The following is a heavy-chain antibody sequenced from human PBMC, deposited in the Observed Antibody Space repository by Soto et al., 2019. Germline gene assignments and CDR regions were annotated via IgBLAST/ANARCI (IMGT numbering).Heavy chain of an antibody. CDR3: ARGYCSGGSCYFVTDAFDI. D-gene: IGHD2-15*01. J-gene: IGHJ3*02. Sequence: PGESLKISCKGSGYSFTSYWIGWVRQMPGKGLEWMGIIYSGDSDTRYGPSFQGQVTISADKSISTAYLQWSSLKASDTAMYYCARGYCSGGSCYFVTDAFDIWGQGTMVTVSS. CDR1: GYSFTSYW. V-gene: IGHV5-51*01. CDR2: IYSGDSDT.